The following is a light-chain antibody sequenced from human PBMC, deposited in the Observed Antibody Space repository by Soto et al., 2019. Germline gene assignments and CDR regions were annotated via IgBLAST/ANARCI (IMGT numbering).Light chain of an antibody. V-gene: IGKV2-28*01. Sequence: DIVMTQSPLSLPVTPGEPASITCRSSQSLLHSNGYNYLDWYLQKPGQSPQLLIYLASIRASGVPDRFSGSAAGTDFTLKISRVEAEHVAVYCMQALQSPPTFGQGTRLEI. J-gene: IGKJ5*01. CDR3: MQALQSPPT. CDR2: LAS. CDR1: QSLLHSNGYNY.